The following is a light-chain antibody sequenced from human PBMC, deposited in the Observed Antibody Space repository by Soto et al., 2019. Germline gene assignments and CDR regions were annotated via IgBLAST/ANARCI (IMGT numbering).Light chain of an antibody. CDR3: QQYNNWPPIT. CDR2: AAS. J-gene: IGKJ5*01. V-gene: IGKV3-15*01. CDR1: QGIGNT. Sequence: EIVITQSPATLSVSPGEGATLSCSASQGIGNTLAWYQQKPGQTPRLLIYAASIRATGVPARFSGSGSGTDFTLTINSLQSEDFAVYYCQQYNNWPPITFGQGTRLEIK.